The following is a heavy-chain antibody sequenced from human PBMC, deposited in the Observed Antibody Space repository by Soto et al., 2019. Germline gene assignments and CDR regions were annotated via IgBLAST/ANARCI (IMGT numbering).Heavy chain of an antibody. D-gene: IGHD4-17*01. Sequence: QVQLVQSGAEVKKPGSSVKVSCKASGGTLSRYAISWVRQAPGQGLEWMGRIVPVVGISNYAPKFQGRVTISADKSASTVYMELRSLRPDDTAVYYCARALAVYGSAARDCWGQGTLVTVSS. J-gene: IGHJ4*02. V-gene: IGHV1-69*04. CDR2: IVPVVGIS. CDR3: ARALAVYGSAARDC. CDR1: GGTLSRYA.